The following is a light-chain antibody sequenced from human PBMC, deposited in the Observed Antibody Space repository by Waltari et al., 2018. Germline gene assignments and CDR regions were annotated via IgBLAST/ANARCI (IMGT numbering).Light chain of an antibody. Sequence: IQMTQSPSSLSASVGDRVIITCQASHDISNYLNWYQQKPGKAPKLLIYDASNLETGVPTRFSGSGSATDSTYTISSLQPEDIATYYCQPYDNLPLTFGGGTKVEIK. CDR2: DAS. CDR3: QPYDNLPLT. CDR1: HDISNY. V-gene: IGKV1-33*01. J-gene: IGKJ4*01.